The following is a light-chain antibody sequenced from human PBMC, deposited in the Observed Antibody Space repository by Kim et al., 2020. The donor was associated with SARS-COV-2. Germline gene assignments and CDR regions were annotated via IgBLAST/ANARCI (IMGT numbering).Light chain of an antibody. Sequence: SVSPGQTASITCSADNLGDKYVCWYQQKPGQSPVLVIYQDRKRPSGIPERFSGSNSGNTATLTISGTQAMDEADYYCQAWGSSTVVFGGGTQLTVL. CDR2: QDR. CDR1: NLGDKY. CDR3: QAWGSSTVV. J-gene: IGLJ2*01. V-gene: IGLV3-1*01.